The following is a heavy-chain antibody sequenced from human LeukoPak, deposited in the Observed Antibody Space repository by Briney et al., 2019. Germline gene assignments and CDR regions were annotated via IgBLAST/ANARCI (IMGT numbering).Heavy chain of an antibody. V-gene: IGHV4-34*08. CDR2: INHSGST. D-gene: IGHD1-26*01. CDR1: GFTFSAYS. CDR3: ALRGGSYYYDY. Sequence: LRLSCAASGFTFSAYSMNWVRQPPGKGLEWIGEINHSGSTNYNPSLKSRLTISVDTSKNQFSLRLSSVTAADTAVYYCALRGGSYYYDYWGQGTLVTVSS. J-gene: IGHJ4*02.